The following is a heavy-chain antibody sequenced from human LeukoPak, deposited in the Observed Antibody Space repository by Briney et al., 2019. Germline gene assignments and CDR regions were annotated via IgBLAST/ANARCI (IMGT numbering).Heavy chain of an antibody. CDR3: ARGTLRTYYYYYMDV. Sequence: PGGSLRLSCAASGFTFSSYAMHWVRQAAGKGLEWVAIISDDGNHKYYADSVKGRFTISRDNSKNTLYLQMNSLRAEDTAVYYCARGTLRTYYYYYMDVWGKGTTVTVSS. CDR2: ISDDGNHK. D-gene: IGHD1-1*01. CDR1: GFTFSSYA. J-gene: IGHJ6*03. V-gene: IGHV3-30-3*01.